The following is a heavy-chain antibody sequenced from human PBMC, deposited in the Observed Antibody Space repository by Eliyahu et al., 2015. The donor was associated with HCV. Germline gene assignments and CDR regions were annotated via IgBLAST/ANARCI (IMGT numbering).Heavy chain of an antibody. D-gene: IGHD6-13*01. V-gene: IGHV4-39*01. J-gene: IGHJ4*02. Sequence: QLQLQESGPGLVKPSETLSLTCTVSGGSISSSSYYWGWIRQPPGKGLEWIGSIYYSGSTYYNPSLKSRVTISVDTSKNQFSLKLSSVTAADTAVYYCARLGSCSSSCPGRYWGQGTLVTVSS. CDR3: ARLGSCSSSCPGRY. CDR1: GGSISSSSYY. CDR2: IYYSGST.